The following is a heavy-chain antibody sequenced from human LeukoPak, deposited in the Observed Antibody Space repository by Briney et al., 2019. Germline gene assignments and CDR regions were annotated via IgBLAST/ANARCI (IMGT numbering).Heavy chain of an antibody. CDR3: AIPSSYDGSRYYHAY. J-gene: IGHJ4*02. Sequence: GGSLRLSCAASGISFASYWVTWVRQAPGKGLEWVANIGQDGIETVYEGSVKGRFTISRDNAWNLLFLQMNSLRADDTAVYYCAIPSSYDGSRYYHAYWGQGTLVSVSS. D-gene: IGHD3-22*01. CDR1: GISFASYW. V-gene: IGHV3-7*01. CDR2: IGQDGIET.